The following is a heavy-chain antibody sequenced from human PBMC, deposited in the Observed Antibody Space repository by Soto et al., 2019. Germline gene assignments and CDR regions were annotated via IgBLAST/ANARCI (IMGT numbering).Heavy chain of an antibody. Sequence: GGSLRLSCAASGFTFSSYSMNWVRQAPGKGLEWVSYISSSSSTIYYADSVKGRFTISRDNAKNSLYLQMNSLRAEDAAVYYWARAATVAGLDYWGQGTLVTVSS. D-gene: IGHD6-19*01. CDR3: ARAATVAGLDY. J-gene: IGHJ4*02. V-gene: IGHV3-48*01. CDR2: ISSSSSTI. CDR1: GFTFSSYS.